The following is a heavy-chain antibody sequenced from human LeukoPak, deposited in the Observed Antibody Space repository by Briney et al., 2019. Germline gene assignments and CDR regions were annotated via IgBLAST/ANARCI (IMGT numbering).Heavy chain of an antibody. CDR3: ARDGRRDGYIRFDY. J-gene: IGHJ4*02. CDR2: IKEDGSEK. V-gene: IGHV3-7*04. D-gene: IGHD5-24*01. CDR1: GFTLSGSA. Sequence: GGSLRLSCAASGFTLSGSAMHWVRQAPGKGLEWVANIKEDGSEKYFVDSVKGRFTISRDNAKNSLYLQMNSLRAEDTGVYYCARDGRRDGYIRFDYWGQGNPATVSS.